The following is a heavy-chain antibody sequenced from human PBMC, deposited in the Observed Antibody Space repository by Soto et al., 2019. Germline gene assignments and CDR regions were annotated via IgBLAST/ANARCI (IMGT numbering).Heavy chain of an antibody. CDR1: GYTYTIYG. V-gene: IGHV1-18*01. D-gene: IGHD4-4*01. J-gene: IGHJ3*02. Sequence: APVKVSCKASGYTYTIYGIIWVRKENGQGLEWMGWISAYNGNTNYAQKLQGRVTMTTDTSTSTAYMELRSLRSDDTAVYYCARDYSNSKPDAFDIWGQGTMVT. CDR2: ISAYNGNT. CDR3: ARDYSNSKPDAFDI.